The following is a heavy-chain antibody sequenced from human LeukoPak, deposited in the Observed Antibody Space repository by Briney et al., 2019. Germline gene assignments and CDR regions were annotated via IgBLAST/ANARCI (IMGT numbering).Heavy chain of an antibody. Sequence: SETLSLTCTVSGGSISSYYWSWIRQPAGKGLEWIGRIYTSGSTNYNPSLKSRVTISVDTSKNQFSLKLSSVTAADTAVYYCASHGYSSSWVDYWGQGALVTVSS. CDR2: IYTSGST. CDR1: GGSISSYY. CDR3: ASHGYSSSWVDY. D-gene: IGHD6-13*01. J-gene: IGHJ4*02. V-gene: IGHV4-4*07.